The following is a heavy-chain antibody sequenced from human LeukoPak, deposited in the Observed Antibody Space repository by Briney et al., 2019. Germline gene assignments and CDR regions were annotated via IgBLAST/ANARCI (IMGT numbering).Heavy chain of an antibody. CDR2: IYYSGST. CDR1: SSSW. CDR3: ARDGTVTTYNWFDP. D-gene: IGHD4-17*01. J-gene: IGHJ5*02. V-gene: IGHV4-39*07. Sequence: SSSWMAWVRQPPGKGLEWIGSIYYSGSTYYNPSLKSRVTISVDTSKNQFSLKLSSVTAADTAVYYCARDGTVTTYNWFDPWGQGTLVTVSS.